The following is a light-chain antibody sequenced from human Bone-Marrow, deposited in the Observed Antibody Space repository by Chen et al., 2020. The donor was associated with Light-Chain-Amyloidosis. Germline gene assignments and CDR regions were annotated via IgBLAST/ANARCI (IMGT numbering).Light chain of an antibody. CDR2: TND. CDR3: AAWDDSLGGFFV. Sequence: QSVLTQPPSASGTPGQRVTISCSGTSSNIGSNYVSWFQQLPGSAPKLLIYTNDQRPSGVPDRIAGSKSGAAASLTVSGVRSEDEAEYYCAAWDDSLGGFFVFGTGTTVTVL. J-gene: IGLJ1*01. CDR1: SSNIGSNY. V-gene: IGLV1-47*01.